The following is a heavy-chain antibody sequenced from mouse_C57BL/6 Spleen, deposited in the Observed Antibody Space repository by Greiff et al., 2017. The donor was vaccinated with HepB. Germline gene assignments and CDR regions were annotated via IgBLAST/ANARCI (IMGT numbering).Heavy chain of an antibody. CDR1: GYTFTSYW. CDR3: AREGYYGSSYWYFDV. CDR2: IDPKSGGT. J-gene: IGHJ1*03. D-gene: IGHD1-1*01. V-gene: IGHV1-72*01. Sequence: VQLQQPGAELVKPGASVKLSCKASGYTFTSYWMHWVKQRPGRGLEWIGRIDPKSGGTKYNEKFKSKATLTVDKPSSTAYMQLSSLTSEDSAVYYCAREGYYGSSYWYFDVWGTGTTVTVSS.